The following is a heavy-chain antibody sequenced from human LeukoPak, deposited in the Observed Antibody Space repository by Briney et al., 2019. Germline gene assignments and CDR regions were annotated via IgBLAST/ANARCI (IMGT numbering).Heavy chain of an antibody. J-gene: IGHJ4*02. CDR2: IYTSGST. CDR1: GGSISSYY. V-gene: IGHV4-4*07. Sequence: SETLSLTCTVSGGSISSYYLSWIRQPAGKGLEWIGRIYTSGSTNYNPSLKSRITISVDTSKNQFSLKLSSVTAADTAVYYCARNSCPSGSCYDNRGYFDYWGQGTLVTVSS. D-gene: IGHD2-15*01. CDR3: ARNSCPSGSCYDNRGYFDY.